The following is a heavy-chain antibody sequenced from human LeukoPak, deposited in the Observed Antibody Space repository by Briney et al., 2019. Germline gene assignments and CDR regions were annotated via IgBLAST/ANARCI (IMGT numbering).Heavy chain of an antibody. Sequence: ASVKVSCKASGYTFTGYYMHWVRRAPGQGLEWMGWINPNSGGTNYAQKFQGRVTMTRDTSISTAYMELSRLRSDDTAVYYCARGRSYYGSGSSPFDPWGQGTLVTVSS. D-gene: IGHD3-10*01. CDR3: ARGRSYYGSGSSPFDP. V-gene: IGHV1-2*02. CDR2: INPNSGGT. CDR1: GYTFTGYY. J-gene: IGHJ5*02.